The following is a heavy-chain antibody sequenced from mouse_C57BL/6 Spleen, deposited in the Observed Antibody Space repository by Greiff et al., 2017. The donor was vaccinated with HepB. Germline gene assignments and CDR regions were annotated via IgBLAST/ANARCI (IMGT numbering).Heavy chain of an antibody. CDR3: TTSYGSPFAY. V-gene: IGHV14-4*01. CDR2: IDPENGDT. CDR1: GFNIKDDY. J-gene: IGHJ3*01. D-gene: IGHD1-1*01. Sequence: VQLQQSGAELVRPGASVKLSCTASGFNIKDDYMHWVKQRPEQGLEWIGWIDPENGDTEYASKFQGKATITADTSSNTAYLQLSSLTSEDTAVYYCTTSYGSPFAYWGQGTLVTVSA.